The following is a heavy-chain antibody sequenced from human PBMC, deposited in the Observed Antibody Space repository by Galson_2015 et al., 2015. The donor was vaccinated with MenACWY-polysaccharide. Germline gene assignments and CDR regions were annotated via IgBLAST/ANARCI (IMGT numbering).Heavy chain of an antibody. CDR2: IYPADSDT. D-gene: IGHD4-17*01. CDR1: GYSFTSNW. CDR3: ARLSATGTVTFDY. J-gene: IGHJ4*02. V-gene: IGHV5-51*03. Sequence: QSGAEVKKPGESLKISCKGSGYSFTSNWIGWVRQMPGKGLEWMGSIYPADSDTRYSPAFQGQVTILADKSISTAYLQWSSLKASDTAVYYCARLSATGTVTFDYWGQGTLVTVSS.